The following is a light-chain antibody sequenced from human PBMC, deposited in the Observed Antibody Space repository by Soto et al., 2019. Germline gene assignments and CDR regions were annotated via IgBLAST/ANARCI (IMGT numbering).Light chain of an antibody. J-gene: IGLJ1*01. CDR3: QSYDSSRSGDV. V-gene: IGLV1-40*01. Sequence: QSVLTQPPSVSGAPGQRVTISCTGSSSNIGAGYDVHWYQQLPGTAPKLLIYGNSNRPSGVPDRFSGSKSGTSASLAITGLQAEDEADYYCQSYDSSRSGDVFGTGTQLTVL. CDR1: SSNIGAGYD. CDR2: GNS.